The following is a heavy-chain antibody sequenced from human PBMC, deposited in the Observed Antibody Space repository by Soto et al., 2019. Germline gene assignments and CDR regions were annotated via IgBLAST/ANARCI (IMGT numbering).Heavy chain of an antibody. CDR3: ARDGEYSSGWFIFDH. D-gene: IGHD6-19*01. J-gene: IGHJ4*02. CDR1: GDSISSYF. V-gene: IGHV4-4*07. CDR2: MYVTGTT. Sequence: SETLSLTCTISGDSISSYFWSWIMQPAGKGLAWIGRMYVTGTTSYNPSLQSRVPMSVGTSKNRFSLRLSSGAAADTAVYYCARDGEYSSGWFIFDHWGQGALVTVSS.